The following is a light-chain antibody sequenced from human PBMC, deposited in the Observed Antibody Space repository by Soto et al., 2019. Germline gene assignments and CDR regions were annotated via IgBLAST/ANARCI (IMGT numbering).Light chain of an antibody. J-gene: IGLJ7*01. CDR2: DVS. CDR3: SSYTSTDSWV. Sequence: QSALTQSASVSGSPGQSITISCTGTSSDVGGYNDVSWYQQHPGKAPKLIIYDVSNRPSGVSTRFSGSKSCNTASLTIFGLQAEDEADYSFSSYTSTDSWVFGGGTQLTVL. CDR1: SSDVGGYND. V-gene: IGLV2-14*01.